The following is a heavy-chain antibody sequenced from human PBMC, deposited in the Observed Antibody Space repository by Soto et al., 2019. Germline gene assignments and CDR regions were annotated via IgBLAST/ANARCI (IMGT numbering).Heavy chain of an antibody. CDR2: INHSGST. CDR3: ARAIAAAGSPHYYYYGMDV. CDR1: GGSFSGYY. D-gene: IGHD6-13*01. V-gene: IGHV4-34*01. Sequence: SETLSLTCAVYGGSFSGYYCSWIRQPPGKGLEWIGEINHSGSTNYNPSLKSRVTISVDTSKNQFSLKLSSVTAADTAVYYCARAIAAAGSPHYYYYGMDVWGQGTTVIVSS. J-gene: IGHJ6*02.